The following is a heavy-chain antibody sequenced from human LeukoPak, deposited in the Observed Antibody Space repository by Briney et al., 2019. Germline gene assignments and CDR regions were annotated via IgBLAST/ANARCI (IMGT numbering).Heavy chain of an antibody. J-gene: IGHJ4*02. CDR1: GGSISTSSYY. Sequence: SETLSLTCTVSGGSISTSSYYWGWIRQPPGKGLEWIGSMYYSGSTYYNPSLKSRVTISVDTSKNQFSLKLSSVTAADTAVYYCASCYDSSGYCFDYWGQGTLVTVSS. CDR3: ASCYDSSGYCFDY. V-gene: IGHV4-39*07. D-gene: IGHD3-22*01. CDR2: MYYSGST.